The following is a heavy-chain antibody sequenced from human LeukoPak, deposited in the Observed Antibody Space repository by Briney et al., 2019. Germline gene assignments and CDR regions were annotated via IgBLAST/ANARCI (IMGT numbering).Heavy chain of an antibody. CDR3: ATQYFPLVTKLLYGDNWFDP. D-gene: IGHD2-2*02. CDR2: FDPEDGET. V-gene: IGHV1-24*01. CDR1: GYTLTELS. Sequence: GASVKVSCKVSGYTLTELSMHWVRQAPGKGLEWMGGFDPEDGETIYAQKFQGRVTMTEDTSTDTAYMEPSSLRSEDTAVYYCATQYFPLVTKLLYGDNWFDPWGQGTLVSVSS. J-gene: IGHJ5*02.